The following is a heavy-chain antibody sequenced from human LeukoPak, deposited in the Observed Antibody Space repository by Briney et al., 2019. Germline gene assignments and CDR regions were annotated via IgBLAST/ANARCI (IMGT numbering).Heavy chain of an antibody. J-gene: IGHJ5*02. Sequence: PSETLSLTCAVSGGSISSYYWSWIRQPPGKGLEWIGYIYYSGSTNYNPSLKSRVTISVDTSKNQFSLKLSSVTAADTAGYYCARRIVVVPAAIHDNWFDPWGQGTLVTVSS. V-gene: IGHV4-59*01. CDR2: IYYSGST. CDR1: GGSISSYY. CDR3: ARRIVVVPAAIHDNWFDP. D-gene: IGHD2-2*02.